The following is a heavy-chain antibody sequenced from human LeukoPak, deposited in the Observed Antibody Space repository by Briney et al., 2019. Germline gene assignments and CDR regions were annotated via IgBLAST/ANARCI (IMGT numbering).Heavy chain of an antibody. D-gene: IGHD6-13*01. J-gene: IGHJ6*03. V-gene: IGHV1-2*02. Sequence: ASVKVSCKASGYTFTGYYMHWVRQAPGQGLEWMGWINPNSGGTNYAQKFQGRVTMTRDTSISTAYMELSRLRSDDTAVYYCARVAAAGGVYYYYMDVWGKGTTVTVSS. CDR2: INPNSGGT. CDR1: GYTFTGYY. CDR3: ARVAAAGGVYYYYMDV.